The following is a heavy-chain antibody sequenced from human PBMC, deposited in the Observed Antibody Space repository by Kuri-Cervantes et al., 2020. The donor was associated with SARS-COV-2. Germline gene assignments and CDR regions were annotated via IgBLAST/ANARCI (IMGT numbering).Heavy chain of an antibody. D-gene: IGHD3-3*01. CDR3: AKGRAIFGVDNHYYYMDV. CDR2: IWYDGSNK. J-gene: IGHJ6*03. V-gene: IGHV3-30*02. CDR1: GFTFSSYG. Sequence: GESLKISCAASGFTFSSYGIHWVRQAPGKGLEWVAVIWYDGSNKYYADSVKGRFTISRDNSKNTLYLQMNSLRAEDTAMYYCAKGRAIFGVDNHYYYMDVWGQGTTVTVSS.